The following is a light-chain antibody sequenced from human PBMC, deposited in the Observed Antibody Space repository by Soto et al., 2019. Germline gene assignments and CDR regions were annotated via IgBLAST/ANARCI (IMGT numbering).Light chain of an antibody. CDR2: DVS. V-gene: IGLV2-14*01. CDR3: SSYTSSSTVDVI. Sequence: QSVLTQPASVSGSPGQSITISCTGTSSDVGGYSYVSWYQQHPGYAPKHMIYDVSHRPSGVSNRFSGSKSANTASLTISGLQAEDEADYYCSSYTSSSTVDVIFGGGTKVTVL. CDR1: SSDVGGYSY. J-gene: IGLJ2*01.